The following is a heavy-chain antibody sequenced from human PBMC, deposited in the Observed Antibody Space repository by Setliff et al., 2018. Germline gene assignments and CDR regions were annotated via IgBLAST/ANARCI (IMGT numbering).Heavy chain of an antibody. Sequence: SETLSLTCAVCGGAFSDYYWTWIRQPPGKGLEWIGEINHSGNTKSKPSLKSRVTITVDPSKNQFSLKLNSVTAADTAVYYCARGRNVAARLFDSWGQGTLVTVSS. J-gene: IGHJ4*02. V-gene: IGHV4-34*01. CDR1: GGAFSDYY. CDR3: ARGRNVAARLFDS. D-gene: IGHD6-6*01. CDR2: INHSGNT.